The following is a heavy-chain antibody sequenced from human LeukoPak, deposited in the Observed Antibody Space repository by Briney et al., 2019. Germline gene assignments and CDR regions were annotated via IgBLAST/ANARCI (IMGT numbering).Heavy chain of an antibody. D-gene: IGHD2-2*01. CDR1: GFTFDDYA. CDR3: AKDGHLEKVLPEEYYYYYYGMDV. J-gene: IGHJ6*02. V-gene: IGHV3-43*02. CDR2: ISGDGGST. Sequence: GGSLRLSCAASGFTFDDYAMHWVRQAPGKGLEWVSLISGDGGSTYYADSVKGRFTISRDNSKNSLYLQMNSLRTEDTALYYCAKDGHLEKVLPEEYYYYYYGMDVWGQGTTVTVSS.